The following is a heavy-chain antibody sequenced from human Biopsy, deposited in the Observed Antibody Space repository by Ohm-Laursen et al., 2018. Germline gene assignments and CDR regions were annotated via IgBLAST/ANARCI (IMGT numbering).Heavy chain of an antibody. J-gene: IGHJ5*02. D-gene: IGHD3-3*01. CDR1: GATFSNYA. Sequence: SVKVSCKASGATFSNYAINWLRQAPGQGLEWMGGINPMFGTAKYAQRFQGRVTITADKSTSTADMELSSLRSDDTAVYYCASSFGVVINFEHNWFDPWGQGTLVTVSS. CDR3: ASSFGVVINFEHNWFDP. V-gene: IGHV1-69*06. CDR2: INPMFGTA.